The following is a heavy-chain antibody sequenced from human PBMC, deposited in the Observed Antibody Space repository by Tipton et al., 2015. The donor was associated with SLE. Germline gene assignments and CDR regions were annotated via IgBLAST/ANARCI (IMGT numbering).Heavy chain of an antibody. D-gene: IGHD3-10*02. J-gene: IGHJ4*02. V-gene: IGHV3-23*04. CDR2: IGLSGGDT. CDR3: ARGDYVGYYLDY. CDR1: GFTFSGYA. Sequence: QLVQSGGGLVKPGGSLRLSCAASGFTFSGYAMSWVRQATGKGLEWVSAIGLSGGDTYYADSVKGRFTISRDDSKNTLYLQMNSLRAEDTAVYYCARGDYVGYYLDYWGQGTLVTVSS.